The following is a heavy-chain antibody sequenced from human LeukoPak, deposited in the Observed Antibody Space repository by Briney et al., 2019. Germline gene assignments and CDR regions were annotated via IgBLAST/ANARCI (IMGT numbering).Heavy chain of an antibody. J-gene: IGHJ3*02. CDR2: IWYDGSNK. V-gene: IGHV3-30*02. D-gene: IGHD1-7*01. CDR3: AMLGTIAAFDI. Sequence: PGGSLRLSCAASGFTFSSYGMHWVRQAPGKGLEWVAVIWYDGSNKYYADSVKGRFTISRDNSKNTLYLQMNSLRAEDTAVYYCAMLGTIAAFDIWGQGTMVTVSS. CDR1: GFTFSSYG.